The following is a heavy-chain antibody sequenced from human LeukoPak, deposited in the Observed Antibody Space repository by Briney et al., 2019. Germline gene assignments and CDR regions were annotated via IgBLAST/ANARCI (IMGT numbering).Heavy chain of an antibody. CDR2: IDNSGRT. Sequence: PSQTLSLTRTVSGGSICSFYWSWIRQPPGKGLEWIGYIDNSGRTNSNPSLKSRVTISVDTSKIQFSLKLSSVTAAGTAVYSCARNGESYSFDYWGQGTLVTVSS. D-gene: IGHD1-26*01. CDR1: GGSICSFY. V-gene: IGHV4-59*01. J-gene: IGHJ4*02. CDR3: ARNGESYSFDY.